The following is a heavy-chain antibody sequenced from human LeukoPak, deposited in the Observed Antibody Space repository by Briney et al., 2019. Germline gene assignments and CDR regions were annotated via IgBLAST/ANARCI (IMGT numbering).Heavy chain of an antibody. CDR2: IKSDGSST. V-gene: IGHV3-74*01. Sequence: PGGSLRLSCAASGFAFSSYWMHWVRQAPGKGLVWVSRIKSDGSSTDYADSVKGRFTISRDNAKNTLYLQMNSLRAEDTAVYYCAKVIYRGWSGELSDWGQGTLVTVSS. CDR3: AKVIYRGWSGELSD. J-gene: IGHJ4*02. CDR1: GFAFSSYW. D-gene: IGHD5-12*01.